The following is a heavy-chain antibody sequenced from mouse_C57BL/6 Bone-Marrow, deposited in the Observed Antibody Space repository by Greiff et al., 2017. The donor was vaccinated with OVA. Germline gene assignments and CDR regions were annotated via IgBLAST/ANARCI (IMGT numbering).Heavy chain of an antibody. V-gene: IGHV1-85*01. CDR1: GYTFTSYD. J-gene: IGHJ3*01. Sequence: VQLQQSGPELVKPGASVKLSCKASGYTFTSYDINWVKQRPGQGLEWIGWIYPRDGSTKYNEKFKGKATLTVDTSSSTAYMELHSLTSEDSAGYFCARWDDGYFPWVAYWGQGTLVTVSA. CDR3: ARWDDGYFPWVAY. CDR2: IYPRDGST. D-gene: IGHD2-3*01.